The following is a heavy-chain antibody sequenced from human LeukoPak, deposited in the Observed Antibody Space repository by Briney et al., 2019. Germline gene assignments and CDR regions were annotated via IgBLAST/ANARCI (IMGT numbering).Heavy chain of an antibody. Sequence: GGSLRLSCAASGFTFSDYYMSWIRQAPGKGLEWVSYISSSGSTIYYADSVKGRFTISRDNAKNSLYLQMNSLRAEDTAVYYCARDYVQTPTAVAGTNAFDIWGQGTMVTVSS. CDR2: ISSSGSTI. J-gene: IGHJ3*02. CDR3: ARDYVQTPTAVAGTNAFDI. D-gene: IGHD6-19*01. V-gene: IGHV3-11*01. CDR1: GFTFSDYY.